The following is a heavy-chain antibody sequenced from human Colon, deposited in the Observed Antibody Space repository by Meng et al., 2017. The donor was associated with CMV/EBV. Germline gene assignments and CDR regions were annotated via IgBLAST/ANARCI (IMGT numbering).Heavy chain of an antibody. CDR1: GFIVSSPA. J-gene: IGHJ4*02. V-gene: IGHV3-23*01. D-gene: IGHD2-8*02. Sequence: SSGFIVSSPAMSWVRQDPGRGLEWVATMSGSVETTWYAGSVKGRFTISRDNSKNLLFLQLDSLRGEDTALYYCAKDQGGVARYYFDSWGQGTLVTVSS. CDR2: MSGSVETT. CDR3: AKDQGGVARYYFDS.